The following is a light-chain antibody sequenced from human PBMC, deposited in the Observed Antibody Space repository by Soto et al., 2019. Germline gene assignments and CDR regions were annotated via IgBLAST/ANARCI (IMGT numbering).Light chain of an antibody. V-gene: IGKV3-20*01. CDR1: QSVSSSY. CDR3: QQYGSSSWT. Sequence: EIVLTQSPGTLSLSPGERATLSCRASQSVSSSYLAWYQQKPGQAPRLLIYGASSRATGIPDRFSGSGSGTDFTLTISRLEPEYFAVYYCQQYGSSSWTFGQVTNVEIK. J-gene: IGKJ1*01. CDR2: GAS.